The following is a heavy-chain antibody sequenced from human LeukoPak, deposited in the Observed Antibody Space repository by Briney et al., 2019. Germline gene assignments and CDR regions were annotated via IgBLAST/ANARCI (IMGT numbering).Heavy chain of an antibody. V-gene: IGHV3-30*04. J-gene: IGHJ4*02. CDR3: ARDPDRGRPWREGVGPFDY. CDR1: GFTFSSYA. CDR2: ISYDGSNK. D-gene: IGHD2-8*01. Sequence: GGSLRLSCAASGFTFSSYAMHWVRQAPGKGLEWVAVISYDGSNKYYADSVKGRFTISRDNSKNALYLQMNSLRAEDTAAYYCARDPDRGRPWREGVGPFDYWGQGTLVTVSS.